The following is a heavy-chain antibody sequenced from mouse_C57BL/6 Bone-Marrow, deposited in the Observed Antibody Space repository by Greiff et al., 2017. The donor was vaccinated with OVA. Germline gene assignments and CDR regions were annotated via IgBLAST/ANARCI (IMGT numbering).Heavy chain of an antibody. CDR1: GYTFTSYW. CDR3: ASGDLLWYFDV. Sequence: VQLQQPGAELVKPGASVKLSCKASGYTFTSYWMHWVKQRPGQGLEWIGMIHPNSGSTNYNEKFKSKATLTVDKSSSTAYMQLSSLTSEDSAVYYCASGDLLWYFDVWGTGTTVTVSS. J-gene: IGHJ1*03. CDR2: IHPNSGST. V-gene: IGHV1-64*01. D-gene: IGHD2-1*01.